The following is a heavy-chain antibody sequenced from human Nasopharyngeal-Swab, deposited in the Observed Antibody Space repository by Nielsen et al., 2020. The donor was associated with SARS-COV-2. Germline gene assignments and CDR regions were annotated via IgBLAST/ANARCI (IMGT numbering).Heavy chain of an antibody. D-gene: IGHD4-17*01. J-gene: IGHJ6*03. CDR3: ARVGDDDYGDFPLPYYYYYMDV. CDR2: ISYDGSNK. Sequence: GESLKISCAASGFTFSSYAMHWVRQAPGKGLEWVAVISYDGSNKYSADSVKGRFTISRDNSKNTLYLQMNSLRAEDTAVYYCARVGDDDYGDFPLPYYYYYMDVWGKGTTVTVSS. V-gene: IGHV3-30-3*01. CDR1: GFTFSSYA.